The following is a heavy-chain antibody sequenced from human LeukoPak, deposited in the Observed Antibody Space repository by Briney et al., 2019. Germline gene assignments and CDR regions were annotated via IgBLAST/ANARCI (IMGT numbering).Heavy chain of an antibody. CDR1: GGSISSYY. CDR2: IYRSGSA. J-gene: IGHJ3*02. V-gene: IGHV4-4*07. CDR3: ARCRTQLWSDAFDI. Sequence: SETVSLTCTVSGGSISSYYWSWIRQPAGKGLEWIGRIYRSGSANYNPSLKSRVTISVDEYKNHFSLKLNSVTAADTAVYYCARCRTQLWSDAFDIWGQGTMLTVSS. D-gene: IGHD5-18*01.